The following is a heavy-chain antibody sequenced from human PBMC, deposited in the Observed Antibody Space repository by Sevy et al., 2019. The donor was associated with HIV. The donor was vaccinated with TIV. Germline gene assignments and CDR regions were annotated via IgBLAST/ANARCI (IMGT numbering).Heavy chain of an antibody. D-gene: IGHD6-19*01. Sequence: GGSLRLSCAASGFTFTNYGMHWVRQAPGKGLEWVSGISNSGANTYYADSVRGRFTVSRDNSKNTVYLQLNSLRAEETAIYYCAKEGTLLSDWYGEFDYWGQGTLVTVSS. CDR2: ISNSGANT. J-gene: IGHJ4*02. CDR3: AKEGTLLSDWYGEFDY. CDR1: GFTFTNYG. V-gene: IGHV3-23*01.